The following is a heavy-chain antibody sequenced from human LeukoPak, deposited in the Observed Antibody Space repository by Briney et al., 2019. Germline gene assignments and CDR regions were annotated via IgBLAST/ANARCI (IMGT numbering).Heavy chain of an antibody. Sequence: PSETLSLTCTVSGGSISSSSYYWGWIRQPPGKGLEWIGYIYYSGSTNCNPSLKSRVTISVDTSKNQFSLKLSSVTAADTAVYYCARDQPGVARTEYYFDSWGQGTLVTVSS. CDR2: IYYSGST. D-gene: IGHD6-19*01. V-gene: IGHV4-61*01. CDR1: GGSISSSSYY. J-gene: IGHJ4*02. CDR3: ARDQPGVARTEYYFDS.